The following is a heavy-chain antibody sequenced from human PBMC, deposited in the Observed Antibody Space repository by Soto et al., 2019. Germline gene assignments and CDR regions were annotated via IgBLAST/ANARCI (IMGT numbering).Heavy chain of an antibody. V-gene: IGHV1-69*12. CDR1: GDTFSSVA. CDR2: IIPIFRTP. Sequence: QVQLVQSGAEVKTPGSSVKFSCKASGDTFSSVAISWVRQAPGQGLEWMGGIIPIFRTPNYAQKFQARVTITAEEVTSTAYMELSSLRSEDTAGYYCARDKDREQLGGNYYYALDVWGQGTTVIVSS. CDR3: ARDKDREQLGGNYYYALDV. D-gene: IGHD1-1*01. J-gene: IGHJ6*02.